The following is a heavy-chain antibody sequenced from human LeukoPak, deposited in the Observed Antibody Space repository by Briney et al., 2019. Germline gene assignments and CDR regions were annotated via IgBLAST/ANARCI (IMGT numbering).Heavy chain of an antibody. Sequence: ASVKVSCKGSEYTFTSYAMHWVGQAPGQRLEWMGWINAGNGNTKYSQKFQGRVTITRDTSASTDYMELSSLRSEDTAVYYCARGPHITMVRGPVGNWFDPWGQGTLVTVSS. CDR1: EYTFTSYA. CDR2: INAGNGNT. V-gene: IGHV1-3*01. D-gene: IGHD3-10*01. CDR3: ARGPHITMVRGPVGNWFDP. J-gene: IGHJ5*02.